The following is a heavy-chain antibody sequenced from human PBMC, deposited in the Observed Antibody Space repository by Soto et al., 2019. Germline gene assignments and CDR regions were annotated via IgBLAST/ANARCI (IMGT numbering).Heavy chain of an antibody. J-gene: IGHJ6*02. CDR1: GVTFSSYS. Sequence: GGSLRLSCAASGVTFSSYSMNWVRQATGKGLEWVAVISYDGSNKYYADSVKGRFTISRDNSKNTLYLQMNSLRAEDTAVYYCAKDRALYSTRHYYYGMDVWGQGTTVTVSS. V-gene: IGHV3-30*18. CDR2: ISYDGSNK. CDR3: AKDRALYSTRHYYYGMDV. D-gene: IGHD6-13*01.